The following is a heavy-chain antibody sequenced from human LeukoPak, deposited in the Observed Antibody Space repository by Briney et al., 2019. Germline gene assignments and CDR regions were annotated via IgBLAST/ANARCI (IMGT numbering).Heavy chain of an antibody. CDR2: ITSSSSYI. V-gene: IGHV3-21*01. J-gene: IGHJ4*02. CDR3: AREGLDDYDFWSGYRGYFDY. Sequence: GGSLRLSCAASGFTFSSYGMSWVRQAPGKGLEWVSSITSSSSYIYYADSVKGRFTVSRDNAKNSLYLQMNSLRAEDTAVYYCAREGLDDYDFWSGYRGYFDYWGQGTLVTVPS. CDR1: GFTFSSYG. D-gene: IGHD3-3*01.